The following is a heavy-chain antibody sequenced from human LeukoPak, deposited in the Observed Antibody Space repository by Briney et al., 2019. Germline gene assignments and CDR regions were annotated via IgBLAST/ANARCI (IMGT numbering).Heavy chain of an antibody. Sequence: GGSLRLSCAASGFTFSSYGMHWVRQAPGKGLEWVAFIRYDGSNKYYADSVKGRFTISRDNSKNTLYLQMNSLRAEDTAVYYCARDYGDYFDYWGQGTLVTVSS. V-gene: IGHV3-30*02. CDR3: ARDYGDYFDY. J-gene: IGHJ4*02. CDR1: GFTFSSYG. D-gene: IGHD4-17*01. CDR2: IRYDGSNK.